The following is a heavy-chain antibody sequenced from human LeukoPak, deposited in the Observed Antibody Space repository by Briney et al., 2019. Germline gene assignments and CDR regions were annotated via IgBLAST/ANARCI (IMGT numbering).Heavy chain of an antibody. CDR1: GGSFSSYP. D-gene: IGHD3-9*01. CDR3: ARGGALYYDIWD. J-gene: IGHJ4*02. Sequence: ASVTVSCKASGGSFSSYPISWVRQAPGQGLQWMGGVTPVFGTPNYAQEFQGRVTLTADDSTNTAYMELNSLRSDDTAVYYCARGGALYYDIWDWGQGTLVTASS. CDR2: VTPVFGTP. V-gene: IGHV1-69*01.